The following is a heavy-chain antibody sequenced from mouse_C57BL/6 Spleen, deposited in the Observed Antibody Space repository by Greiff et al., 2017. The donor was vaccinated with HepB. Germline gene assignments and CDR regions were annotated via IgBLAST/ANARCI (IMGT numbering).Heavy chain of an antibody. Sequence: VHVKQSGPELVKPGASVKISCKASGYSFTDYNMNWVKQSNGKSLEWIGVINPNYGTTSYNQKFKGKATLSVDQSSSTAYMQLNSLTSEESAVYYCARRDKLPGLFDYWGQGTTLTVSS. J-gene: IGHJ2*01. CDR3: ARRDKLPGLFDY. V-gene: IGHV1-39*01. CDR1: GYSFTDYN. D-gene: IGHD1-1*01. CDR2: INPNYGTT.